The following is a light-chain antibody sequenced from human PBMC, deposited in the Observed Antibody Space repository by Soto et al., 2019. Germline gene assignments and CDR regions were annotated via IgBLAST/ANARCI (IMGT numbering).Light chain of an antibody. J-gene: IGKJ2*01. CDR2: KAI. V-gene: IGKV1-5*03. CDR3: QRYNDYQYV. Sequence: DIQMTQSPSTLSASVGDRVTITCRASQSITTWLAWYQQKPGKAPKLLIYKAINLQRGVPSRFSGSGSGTEFTLTISSLQPDDFGTYYCQRYNDYQYVFGQGTKLDMK. CDR1: QSITTW.